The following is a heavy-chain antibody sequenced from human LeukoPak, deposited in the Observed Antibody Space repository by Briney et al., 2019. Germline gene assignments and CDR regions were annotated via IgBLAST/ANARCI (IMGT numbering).Heavy chain of an antibody. D-gene: IGHD3-10*01. J-gene: IGHJ4*02. Sequence: PSETLSLTCTVSGGSISSYYWSWIRQPPGKGLEWIGYIYYSGSTNYNPSLKSRVTISVDTSKNQFSLKLSFVTAADTAVYYCAREGEPTTMVPAGFDYWGQGTLVTVSS. CDR3: AREGEPTTMVPAGFDY. CDR1: GGSISSYY. CDR2: IYYSGST. V-gene: IGHV4-59*01.